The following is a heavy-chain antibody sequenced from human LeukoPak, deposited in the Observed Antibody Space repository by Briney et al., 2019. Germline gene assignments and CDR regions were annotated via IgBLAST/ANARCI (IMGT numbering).Heavy chain of an antibody. CDR1: GYTFTSYG. D-gene: IGHD6-19*01. J-gene: IGHJ3*02. Sequence: APVKVSCKASGYTFTSYGISWVRQAPGQGLEWMGWISAYNGNTNYAQKLQGRVTMTTDTSTSTAYMELRSLRSDDTAVYYCARKWAVAGPNAFDSWGQGTMVTVSS. CDR2: ISAYNGNT. V-gene: IGHV1-18*01. CDR3: ARKWAVAGPNAFDS.